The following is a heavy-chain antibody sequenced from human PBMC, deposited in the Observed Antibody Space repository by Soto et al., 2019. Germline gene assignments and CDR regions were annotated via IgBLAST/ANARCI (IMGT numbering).Heavy chain of an antibody. CDR1: GFTFSSYA. D-gene: IGHD2-8*01. V-gene: IGHV3-23*01. Sequence: GGSLRLSCAASGFTFSSYAMSWVRQAPGKGLEWVSAISGSGGSTYYADSVKGRFTISRDNSKNTLYLQMNSLRAEDTAVYYCAKEPRGYCTNGVCPNWFDLWGQGTLVTVST. CDR2: ISGSGGST. J-gene: IGHJ5*02. CDR3: AKEPRGYCTNGVCPNWFDL.